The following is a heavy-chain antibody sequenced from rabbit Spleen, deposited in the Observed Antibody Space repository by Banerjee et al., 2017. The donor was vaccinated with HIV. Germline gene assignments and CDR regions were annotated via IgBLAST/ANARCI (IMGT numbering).Heavy chain of an antibody. Sequence: QEQLVEYGGDLVQPEGSLTLTCKASGFSFSNKAVMCWVRQAPGKGLEWIGYIYVFGTTDYASWVNGRFTISSDNAQNTVDLQMNSLTAADTATYFCARARDTYDDVGDYARLDLWGPGTLVTVS. CDR1: GFSFSNKA. D-gene: IGHD2-1*01. J-gene: IGHJ3*01. CDR3: ARARDTYDDVGDYARLDL. CDR2: IYVFGTT. V-gene: IGHV1S47*01.